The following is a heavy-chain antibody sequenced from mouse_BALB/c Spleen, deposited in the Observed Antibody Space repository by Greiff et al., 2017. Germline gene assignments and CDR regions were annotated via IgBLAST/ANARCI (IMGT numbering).Heavy chain of an antibody. CDR3: ARSLYDSSWFAY. V-gene: IGHV1S81*02. CDR1: GYTFTSYW. D-gene: IGHD2-3*01. CDR2: INPSNGRT. J-gene: IGHJ3*01. Sequence: VQLQQPGAELVKPGASVKQSCKASGYTFTSYWMHWVKQRPGQGLEWIGEINPSNGRTNYNEKFKSKATLTVDKSSSTAYMQLSSLTSEDSAVYYCARSLYDSSWFAYWGQGTLVTVSA.